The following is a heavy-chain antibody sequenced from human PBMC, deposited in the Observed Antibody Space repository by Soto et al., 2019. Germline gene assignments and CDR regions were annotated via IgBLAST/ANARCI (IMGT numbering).Heavy chain of an antibody. CDR1: GYTFTSYY. J-gene: IGHJ4*02. Sequence: ASVKVSCKASGYTFTSYYMHWLRQAPGQGLEWMGIINPSGGSTSYAQKFQGRVTMTRDTSTSTVYMELSSLRSEDTAVYYCAFIAAAGMFFDYWGQGTLVTVSS. V-gene: IGHV1-46*01. CDR3: AFIAAAGMFFDY. CDR2: INPSGGST. D-gene: IGHD6-13*01.